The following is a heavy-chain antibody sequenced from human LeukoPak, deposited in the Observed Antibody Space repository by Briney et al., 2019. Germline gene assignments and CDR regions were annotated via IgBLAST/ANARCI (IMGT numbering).Heavy chain of an antibody. CDR3: ARERVASIIINWFDP. J-gene: IGHJ5*02. V-gene: IGHV1-2*06. CDR1: GYTFTGYY. CDR2: INPNSGGT. Sequence: ASVKVSCKASGYTFTGYYMHWVRQAPGQGLEWIGRINPNSGGTNYAQKFQGRVTMTRDTSISTAYRELSRLRSDDTAVYYCARERVASIIINWFDPWGQGTLVTVSS. D-gene: IGHD6-6*01.